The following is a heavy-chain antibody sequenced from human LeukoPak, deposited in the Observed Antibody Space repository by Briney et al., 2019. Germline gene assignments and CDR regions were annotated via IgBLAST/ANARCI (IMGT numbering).Heavy chain of an antibody. J-gene: IGHJ4*02. CDR1: GYSFTSYW. V-gene: IGHV5-51*01. CDR2: IYPGDSGT. CDR3: ARLFRCSGGSCYADY. D-gene: IGHD2-15*01. Sequence: RGGSLKISCKGSGYSFTSYWIGWVRQMPGKGLEWMGIIYPGDSGTRYSPSFQGQVTISGDKSISTAYLQWSSLKASDTAMYYCARLFRCSGGSCYADYWGQGTLVTVSS.